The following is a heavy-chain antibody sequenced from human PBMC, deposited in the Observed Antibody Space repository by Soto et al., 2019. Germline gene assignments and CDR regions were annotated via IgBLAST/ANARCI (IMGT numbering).Heavy chain of an antibody. CDR2: FIPIFGTA. D-gene: IGHD2-2*01. J-gene: IGHJ6*02. Sequence: QVQLVQSGAEVKKPGSSVKVSCKASGGTFSSYAISWVRQAPGQGLEWMGGFIPIFGTANYAQKFQGRVTITADKSTSTAYMELSSLRSEDTAVYYCARVGSSSTSCYWDYYYYGMDVSGQGTTVTVSS. CDR1: GGTFSSYA. V-gene: IGHV1-69*06. CDR3: ARVGSSSTSCYWDYYYYGMDV.